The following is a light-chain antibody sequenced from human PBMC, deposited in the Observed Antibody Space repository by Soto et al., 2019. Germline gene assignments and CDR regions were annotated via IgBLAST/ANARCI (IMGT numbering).Light chain of an antibody. CDR2: LGS. V-gene: IGKV2-28*01. Sequence: DLVLTQSPVSLPVTPGEPASISCRSSQSLLHSNGYNYLDWFLQKPGQSPQLLISLGSNRASGVPDRFSGSGSGTDFTLKISRVKAEDVGVYYCMQALQSPKTFGQGTKVEIK. CDR1: QSLLHSNGYNY. J-gene: IGKJ1*01. CDR3: MQALQSPKT.